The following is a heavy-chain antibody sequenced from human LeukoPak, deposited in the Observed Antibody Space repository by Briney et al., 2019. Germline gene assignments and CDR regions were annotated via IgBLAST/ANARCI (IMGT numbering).Heavy chain of an antibody. CDR3: ARDRNIVATIEGGMDV. Sequence: PSETLSLTCTVSGGSINRYYWSWIRQPPGRGLEWIGYIYYSGSTSYNPSLKSRVTISIDTSKNQFSLKVNSVTAADTAVYYCARDRNIVATIEGGMDVWGQGTTVTVSS. J-gene: IGHJ6*02. V-gene: IGHV4-30-4*01. D-gene: IGHD5-12*01. CDR1: GGSINRYY. CDR2: IYYSGST.